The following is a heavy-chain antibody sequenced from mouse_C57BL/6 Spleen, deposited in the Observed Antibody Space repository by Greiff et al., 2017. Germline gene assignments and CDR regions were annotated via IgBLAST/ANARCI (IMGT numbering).Heavy chain of an antibody. CDR3: AREAIYYGSSSYYFDY. Sequence: VQLQQPGAELVKPGASVKLSCKASGYTFTSYWMHWVKQRPGQGLEWIGMIHPNSGSTNYNEKFKSKATLTVDKSSSTAYMQLSSLTSEDSAVYYCAREAIYYGSSSYYFDYWGQGTTLTVSS. J-gene: IGHJ2*01. CDR2: IHPNSGST. D-gene: IGHD1-1*01. V-gene: IGHV1-64*01. CDR1: GYTFTSYW.